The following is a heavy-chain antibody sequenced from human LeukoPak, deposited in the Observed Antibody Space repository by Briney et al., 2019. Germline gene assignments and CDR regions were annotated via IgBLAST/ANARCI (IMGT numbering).Heavy chain of an antibody. D-gene: IGHD3-3*01. CDR3: AGKLRFLEWLLTDY. CDR1: GYSLTELS. V-gene: IGHV1-24*01. CDR2: FDPEDGET. J-gene: IGHJ4*02. Sequence: ASVKVSCKVPGYSLTELSMHWVRQAPGKGLEWVGGFDPEDGETIYAQKFQGTVTMTEDTSTDTAYMELSSLRSEDTAVYYCAGKLRFLEWLLTDYWGQGTLVTVSS.